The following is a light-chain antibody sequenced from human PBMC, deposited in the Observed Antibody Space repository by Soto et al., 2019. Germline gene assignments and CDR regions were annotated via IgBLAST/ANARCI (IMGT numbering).Light chain of an antibody. CDR2: GTS. V-gene: IGKV3-20*01. J-gene: IGKJ4*01. CDR3: QHDGSSLT. CDR1: QSVSSTY. Sequence: EIVLTQSPGTLSLSPGERVTLSCRASQSVSSTYLAWYQQKLGQAPRLLIDGTSRSATGIPDMLTGSGSGADFTVTISRLKPEDFAVYYCQHDGSSLTFGGGTTVEI.